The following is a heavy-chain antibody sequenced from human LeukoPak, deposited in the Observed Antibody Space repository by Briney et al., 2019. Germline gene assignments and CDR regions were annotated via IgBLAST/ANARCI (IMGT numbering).Heavy chain of an antibody. CDR1: GGSFSGYY. CDR2: INHSGST. Sequence: PSETLSLTCAVYGGSFSGYYWSWIRQPPGKGLEWIGEINHSGSTNYNPSLKSRVTISVDTSKNQFSLKLSPVTAADTAVYYCARAPRMWFGEFFDAFDIWGQGTMVTVSS. CDR3: ARAPRMWFGEFFDAFDI. V-gene: IGHV4-34*01. D-gene: IGHD3-10*01. J-gene: IGHJ3*02.